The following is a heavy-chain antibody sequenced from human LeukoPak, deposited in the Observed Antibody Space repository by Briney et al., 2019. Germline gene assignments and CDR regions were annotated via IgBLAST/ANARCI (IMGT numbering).Heavy chain of an antibody. CDR3: ARVLSGWYRYYYYYMDV. J-gene: IGHJ6*03. CDR2: ISSRGSTI. D-gene: IGHD6-19*01. CDR1: GFTFSSYG. V-gene: IGHV3-48*03. Sequence: GGSLRLSCAASGFTFSSYGMNWIRQAPGKGLEWVSYISSRGSTIYYADSVKGRFTISRDNAKNSLYLQMNSLRAEDTAVYYCARVLSGWYRYYYYYMDVWGKGTTVTTSS.